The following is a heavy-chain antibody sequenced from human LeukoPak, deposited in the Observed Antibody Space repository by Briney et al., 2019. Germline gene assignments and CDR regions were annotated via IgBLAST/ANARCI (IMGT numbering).Heavy chain of an antibody. D-gene: IGHD1-26*01. CDR2: IKQDGTEI. CDR3: ARDKVVGATYFDY. V-gene: IGHV3-7*05. CDR1: GFTFSSYW. J-gene: IGHJ4*02. Sequence: GGSLRLSCAASGFTFSSYWMSWVSQAPGKGLEWVANIKQDGTEIYYVDSVKGRFTIARDNAKNSLYLQMNSLRAEDTAVYYCARDKVVGATYFDYWGQGTLVTVSS.